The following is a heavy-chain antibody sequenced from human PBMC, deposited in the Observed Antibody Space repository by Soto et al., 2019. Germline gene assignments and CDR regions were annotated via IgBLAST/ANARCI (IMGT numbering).Heavy chain of an antibody. Sequence: GASVKVSCKASGYTFTSYCISWVRHAPGQGLEWMGWISAYNGNTNYAQKLQGRVTMTTDTSTSTAYMELRSLRSDDTAVYYCARDREVRDLDYWGQGTLVTVSS. V-gene: IGHV1-18*01. CDR1: GYTFTSYC. CDR3: ARDREVRDLDY. J-gene: IGHJ4*02. CDR2: ISAYNGNT.